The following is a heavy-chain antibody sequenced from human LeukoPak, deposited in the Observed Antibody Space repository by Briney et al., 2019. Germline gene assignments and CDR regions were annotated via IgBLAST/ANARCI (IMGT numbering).Heavy chain of an antibody. CDR1: XGTFNIXX. V-gene: IGHV1-69*10. J-gene: IGHJ6*02. D-gene: IGHD1-26*01. CDR2: IIPILGIA. CDR3: NEDRWELPEDYYYGMDV. Sequence: VRVSFXXXXGTFNIXXISWVRQAPGQGLEWMGRIIPILGIANYAQKFQGRVTITADKSTSTAYMELSSLRSEDTAVYYCNEDRWELPEDYYYGMDVWGQGTTVTVSS.